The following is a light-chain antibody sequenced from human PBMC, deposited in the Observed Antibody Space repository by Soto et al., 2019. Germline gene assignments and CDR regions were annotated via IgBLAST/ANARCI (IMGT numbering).Light chain of an antibody. V-gene: IGLV2-18*02. CDR3: SSYRSSSTLV. CDR1: SSDIGSFNR. J-gene: IGLJ3*02. Sequence: QSVLTQPASVSGSPGQSITISCTGTSSDIGSFNRVSWYQQPPGTAPKLIIYDVNNRPSGVSDRFSGSKSDNTASLTISGLQAEDEADYHCSSYRSSSTLVFGGGTKLTVL. CDR2: DVN.